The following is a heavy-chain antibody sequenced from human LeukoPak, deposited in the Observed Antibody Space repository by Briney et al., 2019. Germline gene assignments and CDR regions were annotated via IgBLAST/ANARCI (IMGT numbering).Heavy chain of an antibody. CDR2: IYHSGST. D-gene: IGHD3-16*01. CDR3: ARGGGGAHDY. V-gene: IGHV4-38-2*02. CDR1: GYSISSGYY. J-gene: IGHJ4*02. Sequence: SETLSLTCTVSGYSISSGYYWGWIRQPPGKGLEWIGSIYHSGSTYYNPSLKSRVTISVDTSKHHFSLRLSSVTAADTAVYYCARGGGGAHDYWGQGTLVTVSS.